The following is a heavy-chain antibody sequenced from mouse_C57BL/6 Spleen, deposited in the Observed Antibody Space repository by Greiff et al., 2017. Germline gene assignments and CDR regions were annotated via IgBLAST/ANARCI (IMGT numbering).Heavy chain of an antibody. D-gene: IGHD2-1*01. CDR1: GFSLTSYG. CDR2: IWSGGST. CDR3: ARNVVGNSAWFAY. J-gene: IGHJ3*01. V-gene: IGHV2-2*01. Sequence: QVQLKESGPGLVQPSQSLSITCTVSGFSLTSYGVHWVRQSPGKGLEWLGVIWSGGSTDYKAALISRLSISKDNSKSKVFFKMNSLQADDTAIYYCARNVVGNSAWFAYWGQETLVTVSA.